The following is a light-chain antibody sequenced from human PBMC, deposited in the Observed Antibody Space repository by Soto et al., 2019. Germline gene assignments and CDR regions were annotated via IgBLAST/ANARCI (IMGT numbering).Light chain of an antibody. J-gene: IGKJ4*01. CDR1: QSISSW. Sequence: DIQMTQSPSTLSASVGDRVTITCRASQSISSWLAWYQQKPGKAPKLLIYKASSLESGVPSRFSGSGSGTEFTLTISSLQPDDFETYYCQQYNSYSRTFGGGTKVDIK. CDR2: KAS. V-gene: IGKV1-5*03. CDR3: QQYNSYSRT.